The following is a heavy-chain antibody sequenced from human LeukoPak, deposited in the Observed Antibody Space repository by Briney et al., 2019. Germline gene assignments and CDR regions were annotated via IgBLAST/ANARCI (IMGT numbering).Heavy chain of an antibody. D-gene: IGHD6-19*01. Sequence: GGSLRLSCAASGFTFSSYGMHWVRQAPGKGLEWVAAISYDGSNKYYADSVKGRFTISRDNSKNTLYLQMNSLRAEDTAVYYCAKVSVAGTRYYYGMDVWGQGTTVTVSS. CDR1: GFTFSSYG. CDR3: AKVSVAGTRYYYGMDV. J-gene: IGHJ6*02. CDR2: ISYDGSNK. V-gene: IGHV3-30*18.